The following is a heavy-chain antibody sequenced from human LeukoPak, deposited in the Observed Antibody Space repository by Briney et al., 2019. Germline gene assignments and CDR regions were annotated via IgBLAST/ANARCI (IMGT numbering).Heavy chain of an antibody. CDR1: GRSISSYY. CDR2: IYYSGST. V-gene: IGHV4-59*01. Sequence: PSETLSLTCTVSGRSISSYYWSWIRQPPGKGLEWIGYIYYSGSTNYNPSLKSRVTISVDTSKNQISLKLSSVTAADTAVYYCARWVDTWLLWGQGTLVTVSS. J-gene: IGHJ4*02. D-gene: IGHD5-12*01. CDR3: ARWVDTWLL.